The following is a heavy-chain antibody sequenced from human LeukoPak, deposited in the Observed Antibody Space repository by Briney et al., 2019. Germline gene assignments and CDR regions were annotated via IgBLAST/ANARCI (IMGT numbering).Heavy chain of an antibody. D-gene: IGHD3-3*01. Sequence: PSETLSLTCTVSGGSISSSSYYWGWIRQPPGKGLEWIGEINHGGSTNYNPSLKSRVIISVDTSKNQFSLKLSSVSAADTAVYYCARVRSMITIFGVAARVYMDVWGKGTTVTVSS. V-gene: IGHV4-39*07. J-gene: IGHJ6*03. CDR1: GGSISSSSYY. CDR2: INHGGST. CDR3: ARVRSMITIFGVAARVYMDV.